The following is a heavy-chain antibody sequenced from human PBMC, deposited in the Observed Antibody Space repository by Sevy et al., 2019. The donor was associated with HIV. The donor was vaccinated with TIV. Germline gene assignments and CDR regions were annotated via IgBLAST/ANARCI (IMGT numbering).Heavy chain of an antibody. D-gene: IGHD2-2*01. J-gene: IGHJ4*02. Sequence: SETLSLTCTVSGGSVSSGSYYWSWIRQPPGKGLEWIGYIYYSGSTNYNPSLKSRVTISVDTSKNQFSLKLSSVTAAETAVYYCARDRLSYCSSTSCRYFDYWGQGTLVTVSS. CDR3: ARDRLSYCSSTSCRYFDY. V-gene: IGHV4-61*01. CDR2: IYYSGST. CDR1: GGSVSSGSYY.